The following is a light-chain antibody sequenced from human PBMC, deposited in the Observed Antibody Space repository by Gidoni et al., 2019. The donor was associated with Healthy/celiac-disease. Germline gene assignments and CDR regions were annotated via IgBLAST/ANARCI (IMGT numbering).Light chain of an antibody. Sequence: DIVMTQSPLSLPVTPGEPASISCRSSQSLLHSNGYNYLAWYLQKPGQSPQLLIYLGSNRASGGPDRVRGRGSGTDFTTKISRVEGEDFGVYYCMQALQTPKTFGQGTKVEIK. CDR1: QSLLHSNGYNY. J-gene: IGKJ1*01. CDR2: LGS. V-gene: IGKV2-28*01. CDR3: MQALQTPKT.